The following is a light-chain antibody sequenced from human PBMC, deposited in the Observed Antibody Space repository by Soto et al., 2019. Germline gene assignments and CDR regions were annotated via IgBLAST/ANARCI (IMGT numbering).Light chain of an antibody. CDR1: QPISSW. CDR3: QQGYNFPRA. Sequence: DIQMTQSPSSISASVGDRVTITCRASQPISSWLAWYQQVPGQAPYLLIYPASTLQSGVPSRFSGSGSGTDFTLTINILQPEDFATYYCQQGYNFPRAFGQGTRVEI. V-gene: IGKV1-12*01. CDR2: PAS. J-gene: IGKJ1*01.